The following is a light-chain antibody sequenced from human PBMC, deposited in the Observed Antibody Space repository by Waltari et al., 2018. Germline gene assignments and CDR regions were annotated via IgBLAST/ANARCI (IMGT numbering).Light chain of an antibody. V-gene: IGLV4-69*01. CDR1: SGHSSTL. J-gene: IGLJ3*02. Sequence: QLVLTQSPSASASLGASIKLTCTLSSGHSSTLIAWLQQQPERGPRYLMKVNSDGTHSKGDDIPDRFSGSSSGAERYLTISSLQSEDEADYYCQTGGHGTWVFGGGTKVTVL. CDR2: VNSDGTH. CDR3: QTGGHGTWV.